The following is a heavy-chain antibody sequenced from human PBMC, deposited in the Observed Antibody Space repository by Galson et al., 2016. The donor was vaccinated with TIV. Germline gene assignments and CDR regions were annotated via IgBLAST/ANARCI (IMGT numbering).Heavy chain of an antibody. V-gene: IGHV1-18*01. Sequence: SVKVSCKASGYTLTIYGFSWVRQAPGQGLEWMGWISAFHGQTDYAQKFKGRVTMTTDTSTSTSSMELTSLRSDDTAVYYCARWVQINSGVLTYFFDYWGQGTVVTVSS. CDR2: ISAFHGQT. D-gene: IGHD3-9*01. CDR3: ARWVQINSGVLTYFFDY. CDR1: GYTLTIYG. J-gene: IGHJ4*02.